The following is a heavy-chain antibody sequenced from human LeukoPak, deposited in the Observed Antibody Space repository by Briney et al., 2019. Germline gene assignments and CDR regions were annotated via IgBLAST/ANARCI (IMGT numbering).Heavy chain of an antibody. Sequence: SETLSLTCTVSGGSVNSGSYYWSWIRQPPGKGLEWIGYIYYSGSTNYNPSLKSRVTISVDTSKNQFSLKLSSVTAADTAVYYCARVGSGSHFDYWGQGTLVTVSS. J-gene: IGHJ4*02. CDR3: ARVGSGSHFDY. CDR2: IYYSGST. V-gene: IGHV4-61*01. D-gene: IGHD1-26*01. CDR1: GGSVNSGSYY.